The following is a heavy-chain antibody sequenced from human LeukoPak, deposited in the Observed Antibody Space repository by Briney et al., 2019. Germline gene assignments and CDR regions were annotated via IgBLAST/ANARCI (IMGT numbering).Heavy chain of an antibody. CDR2: ISGSGGST. D-gene: IGHD3-22*01. Sequence: QPGGXXRLSXAXXGXXFXSYAXSWXRQAPGKGLEWVSAISGSGGSTYYADSVKGRFTISRDNSKNTLYLQMNSLRAEDTAVYYCAKMLFDYYDSSGIPYYFDYCGQGTLVTVSS. J-gene: IGHJ4*02. V-gene: IGHV3-23*01. CDR3: AKMLFDYYDSSGIPYYFDY. CDR1: GXXFXSYA.